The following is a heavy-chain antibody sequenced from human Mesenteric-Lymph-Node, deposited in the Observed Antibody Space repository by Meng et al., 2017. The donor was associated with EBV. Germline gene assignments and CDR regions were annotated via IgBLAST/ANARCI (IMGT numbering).Heavy chain of an antibody. CDR2: IIPNSGVT. CDR1: GVPFTDYY. Sequence: QVQLVQSGAEVKEPGASVKVSCKASGVPFTDYYMHWVRQAPGQGLEWMGRIIPNSGVTDYAQKFQGRVTMTRDTSISTAYMELSRLRSDDTAVYYCARDTYYYGSGSFPYKLFDPWGQGTRVTVYS. CDR3: ARDTYYYGSGSFPYKLFDP. J-gene: IGHJ5*02. V-gene: IGHV1-2*06. D-gene: IGHD3-10*01.